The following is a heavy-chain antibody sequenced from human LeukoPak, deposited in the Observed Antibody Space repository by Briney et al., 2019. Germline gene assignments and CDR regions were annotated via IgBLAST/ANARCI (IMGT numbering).Heavy chain of an antibody. D-gene: IGHD1-26*01. CDR2: IYTSGST. J-gene: IGHJ4*02. CDR1: GVSISSYY. V-gene: IGHV4-4*07. Sequence: PSETLSLTCTVSGVSISSYYWSWIRQPAGKGLEWTGRIYTSGSTNYNASLKSRVSMSVDTSKNQFSLKLSPVTAADTAVFYCARENSGSYREFDYWGQGTLVTVSS. CDR3: ARENSGSYREFDY.